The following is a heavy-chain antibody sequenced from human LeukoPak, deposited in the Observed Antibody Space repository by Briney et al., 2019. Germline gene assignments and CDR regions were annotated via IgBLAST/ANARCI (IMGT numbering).Heavy chain of an antibody. D-gene: IGHD3-22*01. V-gene: IGHV4-4*07. CDR1: GGSISSYY. CDR2: IYTSGST. CDR3: ARERYYYDSSGYYRPDFDY. Sequence: SETLSLTCTVSGGSISSYYWSWIRQPAGKGLEWIGRIYTSGSTNYNPSLKSRVTMSVDTSKNQFSLKLSSVTAADTAVYYCARERYYYDSSGYYRPDFDYWGQGTLVTASS. J-gene: IGHJ4*02.